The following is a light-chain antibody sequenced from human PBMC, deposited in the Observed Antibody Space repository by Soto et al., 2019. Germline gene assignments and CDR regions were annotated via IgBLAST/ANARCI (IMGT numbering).Light chain of an antibody. CDR1: SSDVGGYNY. CDR3: SSYTSSSSYV. CDR2: DVS. V-gene: IGLV2-14*01. Sequence: QSALTQPASVSGSPGQSITISCTGTSSDVGGYNYVSWYQQHPGKAPKLMIYDVSNRTSGVSNRFSGSKSGNTASLTISGLQAEDEADYSCSSYTSSSSYVFGTGTKLTVL. J-gene: IGLJ1*01.